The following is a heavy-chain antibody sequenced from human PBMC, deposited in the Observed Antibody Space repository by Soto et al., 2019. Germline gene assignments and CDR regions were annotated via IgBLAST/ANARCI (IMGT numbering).Heavy chain of an antibody. D-gene: IGHD3-9*01. J-gene: IGHJ4*02. CDR2: IWYDGSNK. CDR3: ARDSGNYDILTGPDY. CDR1: GFTFSSYG. Sequence: GGSLRLSCAASGFTFSSYGMHWVRQAPGKGLEWVAVIWYDGSNKYYADSVKGRLTISRDNSKNTLYLQMNSLRAEDTAVYYCARDSGNYDILTGPDYWGQGTLVTVSS. V-gene: IGHV3-33*01.